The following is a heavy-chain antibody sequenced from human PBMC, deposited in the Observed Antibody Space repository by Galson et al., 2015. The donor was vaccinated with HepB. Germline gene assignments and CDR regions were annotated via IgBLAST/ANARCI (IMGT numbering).Heavy chain of an antibody. Sequence: SVKVSCKASGYTFTSHGINRVRQAPGQGLEWMGWISTSNGNTNYAQKLQDRVTMTTDTSTRIAYMELRSLTSDDTAVYYCARGIGAAGKGPRLGSYYYDIDVGGEGTTVTVSS. D-gene: IGHD6-13*01. CDR1: GYTFTSHG. V-gene: IGHV1-18*04. CDR2: ISTSNGNT. CDR3: ARGIGAAGKGPRLGSYYYDIDV. J-gene: IGHJ6*03.